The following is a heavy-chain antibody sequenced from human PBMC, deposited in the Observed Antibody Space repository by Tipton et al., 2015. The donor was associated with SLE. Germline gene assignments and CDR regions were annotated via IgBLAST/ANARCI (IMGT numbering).Heavy chain of an antibody. CDR2: IYTTGST. CDR1: GGSISSGSYY. D-gene: IGHD3-3*01. CDR3: ARELRSPNWFDP. Sequence: TLSLICTVSGGSISSGSYYWSWIRQPAGKGLEWIGRIYTTGSTNYNPSLKSRVTISVDTSKNHFSLKLTSVTAADTAVYYCARELRSPNWFDPWGQGTLVTVSS. V-gene: IGHV4-61*02. J-gene: IGHJ5*02.